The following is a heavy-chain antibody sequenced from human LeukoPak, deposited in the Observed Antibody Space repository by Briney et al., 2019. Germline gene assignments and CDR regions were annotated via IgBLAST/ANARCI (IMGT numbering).Heavy chain of an antibody. D-gene: IGHD1-26*01. CDR3: ARAFSGGSYYGSVDY. CDR2: IYYSGTS. J-gene: IGHJ4*02. V-gene: IGHV4-30-4*01. Sequence: SETLSLTCTVSGGSISSGDYYWSWIRQPPGKGLEWIAYIYYSGTSYYNPSLKSRVTISLDTSKTQFSLRLSSVTAADTAVYYCARAFSGGSYYGSVDYWGQGTVVTVSS. CDR1: GGSISSGDYY.